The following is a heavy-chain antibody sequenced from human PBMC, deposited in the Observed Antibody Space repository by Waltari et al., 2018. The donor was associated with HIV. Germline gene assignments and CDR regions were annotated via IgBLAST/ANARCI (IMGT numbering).Heavy chain of an antibody. CDR2: SYPGDSDT. J-gene: IGHJ3*02. Sequence: EVQLVQSGAEVKKPGESLKISCKGSGYSFTSYWIGWVRQMPGKGLEWMGISYPGDSDTRYSPSFQGQVTISADKSISTAYLQWSSLKASDTAMYYCARRRYCSSTSCRDAFDIWGQGTMVTVSS. CDR3: ARRRYCSSTSCRDAFDI. V-gene: IGHV5-51*01. CDR1: GYSFTSYW. D-gene: IGHD2-2*01.